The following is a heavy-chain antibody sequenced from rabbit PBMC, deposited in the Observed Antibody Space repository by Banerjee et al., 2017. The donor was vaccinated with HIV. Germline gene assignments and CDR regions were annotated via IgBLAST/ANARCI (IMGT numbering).Heavy chain of an antibody. CDR2: IYTGSGHT. CDR3: VRGGYDENYFNL. D-gene: IGHD2-1*01. Sequence: QEQLEESGGDLVKPGASLTLTCTASGFSFSSGYDMCWVRQAPGKGLEWIGCIYTGSGHTYYASWAKGRFTISKTSSTTVTLQMTSLTAADTATYFCVRGGYDENYFNLWGPGTLVTVS. J-gene: IGHJ4*01. V-gene: IGHV1S45*01. CDR1: GFSFSSGYD.